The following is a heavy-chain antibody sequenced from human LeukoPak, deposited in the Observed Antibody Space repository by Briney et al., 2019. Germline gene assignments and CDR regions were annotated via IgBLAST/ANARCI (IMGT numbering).Heavy chain of an antibody. CDR2: ISAYNGNT. CDR1: GYTFTSYG. D-gene: IGHD2-8*01. Sequence: ASVKVSCKAAGYTFTSYGISWVRQAPGQGLEWMGWISAYNGNTNYAQKLQGRVTMTTDTSTSTAYMELRSLRSDDTAVYYCASWDCTNGVCFHTFDYWGQGTLVTVSS. CDR3: ASWDCTNGVCFHTFDY. J-gene: IGHJ4*02. V-gene: IGHV1-18*01.